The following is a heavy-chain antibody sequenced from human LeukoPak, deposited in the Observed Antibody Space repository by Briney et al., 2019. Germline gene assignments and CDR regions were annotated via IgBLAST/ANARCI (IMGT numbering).Heavy chain of an antibody. V-gene: IGHV3-30*04. CDR2: ISYDGNNK. Sequence: GGSLRLSCAASGFTFSSYAMHWVRQAPGKGLEWVAVISYDGNNKYYADSVKGRFTISRDNSKNTLYLQMNSLRAEDTAVYYCARGYSYGVFDYWGQGTLVTVSS. CDR3: ARGYSYGVFDY. J-gene: IGHJ4*02. D-gene: IGHD5-18*01. CDR1: GFTFSSYA.